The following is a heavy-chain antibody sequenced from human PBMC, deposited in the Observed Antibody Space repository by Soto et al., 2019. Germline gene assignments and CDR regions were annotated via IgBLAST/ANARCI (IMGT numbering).Heavy chain of an antibody. D-gene: IGHD2-8*01. Sequence: EVQLLESGGGFIHPGGSLRLSCAASGFSFSSFAMNWVRQAPGKGLEWVSIISGSADSTFYADSVKGRFTISRDTSKSTLYLQINSLSAEDTAVYYCAKTRGAMIYAISVYGMDVWGQGTTVTVSS. J-gene: IGHJ6*02. CDR3: AKTRGAMIYAISVYGMDV. CDR2: ISGSADST. V-gene: IGHV3-23*01. CDR1: GFSFSSFA.